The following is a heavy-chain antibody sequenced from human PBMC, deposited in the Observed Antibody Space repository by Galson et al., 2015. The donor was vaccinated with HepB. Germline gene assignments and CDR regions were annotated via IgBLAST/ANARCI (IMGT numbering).Heavy chain of an antibody. CDR3: ARQRYADYAADY. J-gene: IGHJ4*02. CDR1: GYSFTTYW. Sequence: QSGAEVKKPGDSLKISCMGSGYSFTTYWIGWVRQMPGKGLEWMGIIYPGDSDTRYSPSFQGHVTISADKSISTAYLQWSSLEAPDTAMYYCARQRYADYAADYWGQGTLLTVSS. D-gene: IGHD4-17*01. V-gene: IGHV5-51*01. CDR2: IYPGDSDT.